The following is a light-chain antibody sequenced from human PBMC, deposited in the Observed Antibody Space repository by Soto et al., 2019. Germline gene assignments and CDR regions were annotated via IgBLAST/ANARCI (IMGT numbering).Light chain of an antibody. CDR1: SSDVGAYNY. CDR3: KSYTTTSTYV. CDR2: DVS. Sequence: QSVLTQPASVSGSPGQSIAISCTGTSSDVGAYNYVSWYQQPPGKAPKLMIYDVSNRPSGVSDRFSGSKSGNTASLTISGLQTEDEADYYCKSYTTTSTYVFRTGTKLTVL. J-gene: IGLJ1*01. V-gene: IGLV2-14*01.